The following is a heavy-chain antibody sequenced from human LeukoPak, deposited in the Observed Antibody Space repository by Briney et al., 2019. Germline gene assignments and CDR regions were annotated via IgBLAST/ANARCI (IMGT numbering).Heavy chain of an antibody. CDR2: INPSRGST. CDR3: ARDSESITIFGVVIIGNWFDP. Sequence: ASVKVSCKASGYTFSSYYMHWVRQAPGQGLEWMGIINPSRGSTSYAQKFQGRVTMTRDTSTSTVYMELSSLRSEDTAVYYCARDSESITIFGVVIIGNWFDPWGQGTLVTVSS. J-gene: IGHJ5*02. D-gene: IGHD3-3*01. CDR1: GYTFSSYY. V-gene: IGHV1-46*01.